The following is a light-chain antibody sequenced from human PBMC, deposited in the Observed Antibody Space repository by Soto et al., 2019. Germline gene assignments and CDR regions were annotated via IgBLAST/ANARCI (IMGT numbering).Light chain of an antibody. V-gene: IGKV3-15*01. J-gene: IGKJ5*01. CDR2: DAS. Sequence: EILMTQSPATLSLSPGEGVTLSCRAAQDVTNSVAWYQQKSGQAPRLLIYDASARASGVSARFSGSGSGTVFPPTTSGVQAEDAVLYFCQQYIRMPLSFGQGTRLEIK. CDR3: QQYIRMPLS. CDR1: QDVTNS.